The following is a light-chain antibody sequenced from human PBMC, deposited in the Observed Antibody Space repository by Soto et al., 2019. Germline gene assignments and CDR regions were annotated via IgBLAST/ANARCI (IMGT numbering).Light chain of an antibody. CDR1: QSISTX. CDR3: QQRSQWPPMT. CDR2: DAS. V-gene: IGKV3-11*01. Sequence: PGQRATLSCRASQSISTXLAWXQVXPXXXXXLXXXDASSRATGVPARFSGSGSGTDFSLTISSLEPEDVAVYYCQQRSQWPPMTFGQGTRLEIK. J-gene: IGKJ5*01.